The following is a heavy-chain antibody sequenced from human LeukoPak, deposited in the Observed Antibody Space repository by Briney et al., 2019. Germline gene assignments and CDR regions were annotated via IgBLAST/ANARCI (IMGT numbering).Heavy chain of an antibody. CDR1: GFTFGSYA. J-gene: IGHJ4*02. V-gene: IGHV3-23*01. CDR2: ISGSGGST. D-gene: IGHD6-19*01. CDR3: AKDRSIAVADGNDY. Sequence: PGGSLRLSCAASGFTFGSYAMSWVRQAPGKGLEWVSAISGSGGSTYYADSAKGRFTISRDNSKNTLYLQMNSLRAEDTAVYYCAKDRSIAVADGNDYWGQGTLVTVSS.